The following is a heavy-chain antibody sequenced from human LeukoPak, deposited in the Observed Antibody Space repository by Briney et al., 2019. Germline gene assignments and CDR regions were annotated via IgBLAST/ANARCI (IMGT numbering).Heavy chain of an antibody. D-gene: IGHD3-3*01. V-gene: IGHV4-59*01. Sequence: SETLSLTCTVSGGSISSYYWSWIRQPPGKGLEWIGYIYYSGSTNYNPSLKSRVTISVDTSKNQFYLKLSSVTAADTAVYYCAREGGSGYSDYWGQGTLVTVSS. J-gene: IGHJ4*02. CDR3: AREGGSGYSDY. CDR1: GGSISSYY. CDR2: IYYSGST.